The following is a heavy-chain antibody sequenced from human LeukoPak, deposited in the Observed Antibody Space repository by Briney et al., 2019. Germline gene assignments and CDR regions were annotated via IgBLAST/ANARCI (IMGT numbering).Heavy chain of an antibody. Sequence: GGSLRLSCAASEFTFSSYAMTWVRQAPGKGLEWVSAITSSGGSTYYADSVEGRFTISRDNFKNMLYLQMDSLRAEDTALYYCAKNSPRYCGGDCPLDSWGQGTLVTVSS. V-gene: IGHV3-23*01. D-gene: IGHD2-21*02. J-gene: IGHJ4*02. CDR3: AKNSPRYCGGDCPLDS. CDR2: ITSSGGST. CDR1: EFTFSSYA.